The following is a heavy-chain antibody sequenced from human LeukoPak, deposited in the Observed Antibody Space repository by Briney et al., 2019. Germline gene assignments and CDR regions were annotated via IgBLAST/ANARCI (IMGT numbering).Heavy chain of an antibody. V-gene: IGHV1-2*02. J-gene: IGHJ4*02. CDR1: GYTFTGYY. CDR2: INPNSGGT. D-gene: IGHD4-23*01. Sequence: GASVKVSCKASGYTFTGYYMHWVRQAPGQGLEWMGWINPNSGGTNYAQKFQGRVTVTRDTSISTAYMELSRLRSDDTAVYYCARVYYGGKTPSPGGHWGQGTLVTVSS. CDR3: ARVYYGGKTPSPGGH.